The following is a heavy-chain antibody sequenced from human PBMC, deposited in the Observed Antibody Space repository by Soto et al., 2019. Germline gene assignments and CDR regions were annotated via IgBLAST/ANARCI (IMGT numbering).Heavy chain of an antibody. CDR2: IIPIFGTA. J-gene: IGHJ5*02. D-gene: IGHD5-12*01. CDR3: ARKVATMDNWFDP. CDR1: GGTFSSYA. V-gene: IGHV1-69*13. Sequence: SVKVSCKASGGTFSSYAISWVRQAPGQGLEWMGGIIPIFGTANYAQKFQGRVTITADESTSTAYMELSSLRSEDTAVYYCARKVATMDNWFDPWGQGTLVTVSS.